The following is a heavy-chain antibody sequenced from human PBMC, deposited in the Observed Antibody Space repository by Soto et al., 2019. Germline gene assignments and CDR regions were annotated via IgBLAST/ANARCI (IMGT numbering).Heavy chain of an antibody. CDR3: ARTTVAKAGVDYYYYYYMDV. V-gene: IGHV4-59*08. J-gene: IGHJ6*03. CDR1: GGSISSYY. Sequence: SETLSLTCTVSGGSISSYYWSWIRQPPGKGLEWIGYIYYSGSTNYNPSLKSRVTIPVDTSNNQFSLKLSSVTAADTAVYYCARTTVAKAGVDYYYYYYMDVWGKGTTVTVSS. D-gene: IGHD5-12*01. CDR2: IYYSGST.